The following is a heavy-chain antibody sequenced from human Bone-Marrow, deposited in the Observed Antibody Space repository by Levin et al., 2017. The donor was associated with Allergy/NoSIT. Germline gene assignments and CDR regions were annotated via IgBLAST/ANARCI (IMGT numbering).Heavy chain of an antibody. D-gene: IGHD2-2*01. CDR3: ARREWIVPTVPACLFYHYAMDV. CDR1: GFTVNTYG. CDR2: VWSDGSSH. J-gene: IGHJ6*02. Sequence: GGSLRLSCEASGFTVNTYGLHWVRQSPGKGLEWVAVVWSDGSSHYFTDSVKGRFIISRDDSKNTLYLQMNSLRAEDSAVYYCARREWIVPTVPACLFYHYAMDVWGQGTTVTVSS. V-gene: IGHV3-33*03.